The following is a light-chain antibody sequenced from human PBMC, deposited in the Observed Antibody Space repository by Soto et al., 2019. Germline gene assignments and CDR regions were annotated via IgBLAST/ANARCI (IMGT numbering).Light chain of an antibody. CDR3: SSYTSSITPYV. V-gene: IGLV2-14*01. CDR1: ITYIGAYKY. J-gene: IGLJ1*01. Sequence: QAVLTQHVSTSGPPGKSITIYCTGTITYIGAYKYVSWYQQHPGKATTLLISGVSSRPSGVSNRFSGSKSCNAAYLTIAGRQADDEAEYYCSSYTSSITPYVFGTGTKVTVL. CDR2: GVS.